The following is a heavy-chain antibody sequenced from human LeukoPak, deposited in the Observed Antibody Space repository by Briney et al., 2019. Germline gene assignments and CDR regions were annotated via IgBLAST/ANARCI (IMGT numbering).Heavy chain of an antibody. D-gene: IGHD6-25*01. V-gene: IGHV3-74*03. CDR1: GFTFSSYW. Sequence: PGGSLRLSCAASGFTFSSYWMHWVRQAPGKGLVWVSRINSDGSSTAHADSVKGRFTISRDNAKNTLYLQMNSLRAEDTAVYYCTRSLSGYDYSPDYWGQGTLVTVSS. CDR3: TRSLSGYDYSPDY. J-gene: IGHJ4*02. CDR2: INSDGSST.